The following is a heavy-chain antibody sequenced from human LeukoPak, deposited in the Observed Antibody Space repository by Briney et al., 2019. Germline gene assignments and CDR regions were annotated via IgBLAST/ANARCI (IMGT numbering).Heavy chain of an antibody. Sequence: GGSLRLSCAASGFTFSSYGMHWLRQAPGKGLEWLAVISYDGSNKDYADSVKGRLTISRDNSKNSLYLQMNSLRAEDTAVYYCAKDGAYYYGSGSYYKGNWFDPWGQGTLVTVSS. CDR2: ISYDGSNK. CDR1: GFTFSSYG. V-gene: IGHV3-30*18. D-gene: IGHD3-10*01. J-gene: IGHJ5*02. CDR3: AKDGAYYYGSGSYYKGNWFDP.